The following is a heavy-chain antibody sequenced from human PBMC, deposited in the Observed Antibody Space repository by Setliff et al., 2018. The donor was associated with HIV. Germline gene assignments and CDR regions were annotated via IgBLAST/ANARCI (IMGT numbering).Heavy chain of an antibody. CDR2: LHLSGDT. J-gene: IGHJ4*02. CDR3: ATKGAEWELPDMIFGY. V-gene: IGHV4-61*02. CDR1: GDSINSGTYY. D-gene: IGHD1-26*01. Sequence: PSETLSLTCTVPGDSINSGTYYWSWIRQPAGKGLEWIGRLHLSGDTYYNPSLKIRVTISVDTSKNQFSLKLSSVTAADTAVYYCATKGAEWELPDMIFGYWGQGTLVTVSS.